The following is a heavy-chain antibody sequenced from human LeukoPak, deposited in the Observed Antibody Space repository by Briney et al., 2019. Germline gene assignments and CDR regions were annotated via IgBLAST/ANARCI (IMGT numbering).Heavy chain of an antibody. V-gene: IGHV3-23*01. Sequence: GGSLRLSCAASGFTFSNYAMTWVRQAPGKGLEWVSGITDRGGDTYYADSVKGRFTISRDNSKNTLYLQMNSLRAEDTAVYYCAKGKRGNYDYWGQGTLVTVSS. CDR2: ITDRGGDT. D-gene: IGHD1-26*01. CDR1: GFTFSNYA. J-gene: IGHJ4*02. CDR3: AKGKRGNYDY.